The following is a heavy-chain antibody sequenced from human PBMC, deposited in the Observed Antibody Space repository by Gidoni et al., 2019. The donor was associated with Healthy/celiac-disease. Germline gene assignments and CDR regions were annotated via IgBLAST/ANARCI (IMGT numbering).Heavy chain of an antibody. CDR2: ISNDGSNK. Sequence: QVQLVESGGGVVQPGRSLRLSCAASGFTFSSSAMHWVRQAPGKGLEWVAVISNDGSNKYYADSVKGRFTISRDNSKNTLYLQMNSLRAEDTAVYYCARWGCSGGSCYSDYYYYYYGMDVWGQGTTVTVSS. CDR1: GFTFSSSA. V-gene: IGHV3-30-3*01. J-gene: IGHJ6*02. CDR3: ARWGCSGGSCYSDYYYYYYGMDV. D-gene: IGHD2-15*01.